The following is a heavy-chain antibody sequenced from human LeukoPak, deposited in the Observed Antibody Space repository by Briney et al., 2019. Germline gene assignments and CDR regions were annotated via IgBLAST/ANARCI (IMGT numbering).Heavy chain of an antibody. CDR3: AKSGGSSGWLY. D-gene: IGHD6-19*01. V-gene: IGHV3-21*04. J-gene: IGHJ4*02. Sequence: GGSLRVSCAASGFTFSSYSMNWVRQAPGNGLEWVSSISSSSSYIYYADSVKGRFTISRDNAKNSLYLQMNSLRAEDTAVYYCAKSGGSSGWLYWGQGTLVTVSS. CDR2: ISSSSSYI. CDR1: GFTFSSYS.